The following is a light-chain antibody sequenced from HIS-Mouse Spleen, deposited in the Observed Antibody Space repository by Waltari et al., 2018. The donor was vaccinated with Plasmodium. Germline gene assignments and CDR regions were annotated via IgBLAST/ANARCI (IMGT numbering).Light chain of an antibody. V-gene: IGKV3-15*01. CDR1: QSVSSN. Sequence: EIVMTQSPATLSVSPGERATLSCRASQSVSSNLAWYQQKPGQAPRRLIYGASTSATGSPARFSGSGSGTEFTLTISSLQSGDFAVYYCQQYNNWSFTFGPGTKVDIK. CDR3: QQYNNWSFT. CDR2: GAS. J-gene: IGKJ3*01.